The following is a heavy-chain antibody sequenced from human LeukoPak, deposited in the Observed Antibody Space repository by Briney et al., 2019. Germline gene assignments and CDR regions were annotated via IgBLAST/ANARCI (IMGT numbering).Heavy chain of an antibody. CDR3: AREESGGYFDF. V-gene: IGHV1-46*01. Sequence: GASVKVSCKASGYTFTSYYMHWVRQAPGQRLEWMGLINPSGTNTNYARKFRGRVTMTRDTSTSTVYMDLSSLRSEDTAMYFCAREESGGYFDFWGQGTLVTVSS. J-gene: IGHJ4*02. CDR1: GYTFTSYY. D-gene: IGHD2-8*02. CDR2: INPSGTNT.